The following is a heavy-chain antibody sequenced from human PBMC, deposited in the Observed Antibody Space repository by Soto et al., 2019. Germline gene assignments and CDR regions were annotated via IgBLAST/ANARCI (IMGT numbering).Heavy chain of an antibody. V-gene: IGHV2-5*02. CDR3: AHRRYTSVWYVFDY. D-gene: IGHD6-19*01. CDR2: IYWDDDK. CDR1: GFSLSTSGVG. Sequence: QITLKESGPTLVKPTQTPTLTCTFSGFSLSTSGVGVGWIRQPPGKDLEWLALIYWDDDKSYSPSLKSRLTITKHTPKNQMVLTMTNMDPVDTATHYCAHRRYTSVWYVFDYWGQGTLVTVSS. J-gene: IGHJ4*02.